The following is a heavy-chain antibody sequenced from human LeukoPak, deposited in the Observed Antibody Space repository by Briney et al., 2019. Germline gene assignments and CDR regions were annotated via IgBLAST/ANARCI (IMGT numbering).Heavy chain of an antibody. CDR3: ARANVCTNGVCYFVYNWFDP. D-gene: IGHD2-8*01. Sequence: PSETLSLTCTVSGGSISSSSYYWGWIRQPPGKGLEWIGSIYYSGSTYYNPSLKSRVTISVDTSKNQFSLKLSSVTAADTAVYYCARANVCTNGVCYFVYNWFDPWGQGTLVTVSS. CDR2: IYYSGST. J-gene: IGHJ5*02. V-gene: IGHV4-39*07. CDR1: GGSISSSSYY.